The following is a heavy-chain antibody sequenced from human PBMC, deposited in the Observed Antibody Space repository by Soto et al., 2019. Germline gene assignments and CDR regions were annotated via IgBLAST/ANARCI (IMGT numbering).Heavy chain of an antibody. CDR2: INGGVATT. D-gene: IGHD3-16*01. CDR1: GFSASNYA. CDR3: VKDGGTVPYYWDS. Sequence: EVQLLESGGGLVQPGGSLRLSCAASGFSASNYAMSWVRQAPGKGLEWLSSINGGVATTYYADSVKGRVTISRDSSKNTHYIQLCSLTAAETAVYISVKDGGTVPYYWDSWGQGTLVTVSS. J-gene: IGHJ5*02. V-gene: IGHV3-23*01.